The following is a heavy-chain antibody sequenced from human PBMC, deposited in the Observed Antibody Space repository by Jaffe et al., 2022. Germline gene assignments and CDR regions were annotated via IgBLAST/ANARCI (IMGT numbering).Heavy chain of an antibody. CDR2: LYWSDDH. V-gene: IGHV2-5*01. J-gene: IGHJ4*02. CDR1: GFSLSTIGVG. CDR3: AHYRHPVDIRSFGVVTLFDS. D-gene: IGHD3-3*01. Sequence: QITLKESGPTLVKPTQTLTLTCTFSGFSLSTIGVGVGWIRQPPGEALEWLALLYWSDDHLYSPSLKTRLTITRDTSKNEVILTMTDVDPVDTATYYCAHYRHPVDIRSFGVVTLFDSWGPGILVTVSS.